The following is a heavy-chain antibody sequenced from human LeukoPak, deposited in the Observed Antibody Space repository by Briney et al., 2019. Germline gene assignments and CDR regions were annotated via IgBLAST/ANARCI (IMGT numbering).Heavy chain of an antibody. CDR1: GFTFSSYG. CDR2: IKEDGSEK. D-gene: IGHD4-23*01. J-gene: IGHJ4*02. V-gene: IGHV3-7*01. Sequence: GGSLRLSCAASGFTFSSYGMHWVRQAPGTGLEWVANIKEDGSEKYYVDSVKGRFTISRDNAKNSLYLQMNSLRAEDTAVYYCARERVTGRSGNLRSYFDYWGQGTLVTVS. CDR3: ARERVTGRSGNLRSYFDY.